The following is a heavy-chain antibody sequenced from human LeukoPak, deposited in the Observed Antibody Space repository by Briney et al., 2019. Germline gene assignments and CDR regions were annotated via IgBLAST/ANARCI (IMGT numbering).Heavy chain of an antibody. D-gene: IGHD5-12*01. CDR2: INPDGGIT. Sequence: GGSLRLSCAASGFTFNNYWMHWVRQVPGKGLVWVSRINPDGGITSYADSVRGRFTISRDNAKNTMSLQMNSLRAEDTAVYYCAIGRSGYAYWGQGTMVTVSS. CDR3: AIGRSGYAY. V-gene: IGHV3-74*01. CDR1: GFTFNNYW. J-gene: IGHJ4*02.